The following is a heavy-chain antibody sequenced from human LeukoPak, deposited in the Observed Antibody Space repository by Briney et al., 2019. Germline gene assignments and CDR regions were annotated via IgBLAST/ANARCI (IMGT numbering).Heavy chain of an antibody. D-gene: IGHD4-11*01. Sequence: SETLSLTCSVSNGAVKNYYWTWIRQPPGQGLEWIGNFLYSGTTTYRASLDSRLIISVDNSKNTVSLRLFSVTAADTAVYYCATLVYSGKLYHFDTWGQGTLVTVSS. CDR2: FLYSGTT. J-gene: IGHJ4*02. CDR3: ATLVYSGKLYHFDT. CDR1: NGAVKNYY. V-gene: IGHV4-59*02.